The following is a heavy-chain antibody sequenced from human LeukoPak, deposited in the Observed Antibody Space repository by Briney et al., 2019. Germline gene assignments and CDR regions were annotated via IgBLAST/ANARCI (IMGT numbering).Heavy chain of an antibody. CDR3: ARGLRHNLQFLDQYYFEY. D-gene: IGHD3-3*01. V-gene: IGHV3-11*01. CDR2: ISNSGDTT. J-gene: IGHJ4*02. CDR1: GFTFSDYY. Sequence: GGSLRLSCAASGFTFSDYYMSWIRQAPGKGLEWISYISNSGDTTSYADSVKGRFTISRDNTENSLYLQMNSLKAEDTAMYYCARGLRHNLQFLDQYYFEYWGQGALVTVSS.